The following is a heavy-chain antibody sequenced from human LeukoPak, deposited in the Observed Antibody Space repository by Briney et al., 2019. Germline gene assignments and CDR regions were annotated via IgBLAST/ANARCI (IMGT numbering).Heavy chain of an antibody. CDR1: GYTFTGYY. J-gene: IGHJ4*02. CDR2: INPNSGGT. CDR3: ARADIVVVPAAMGIHSFDY. D-gene: IGHD2-2*01. Sequence: ASVTVSCKASGYTFTGYYMHWVRQAPGQGLEWMEWINPNSGGTNYAQKFQGRVTMTRDTSISTAYMELSRLRSDDTAVYYCARADIVVVPAAMGIHSFDYWGQGTLVTVSS. V-gene: IGHV1-2*02.